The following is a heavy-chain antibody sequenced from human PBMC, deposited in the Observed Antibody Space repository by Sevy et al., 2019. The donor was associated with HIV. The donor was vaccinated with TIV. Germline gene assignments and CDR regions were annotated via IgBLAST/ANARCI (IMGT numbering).Heavy chain of an antibody. CDR1: GFTLSSYG. Sequence: GWSLRLSCAASGFTLSSYGMHWVRQAPGKGLEWVAVIRYDGSNKYYADSVKGRFTISRDNSKNTLYLQMNSLRVEDTAVYYCARDRLGITISAEWGGGMDVWGQGTTVTVSS. CDR3: ARDRLGITISAEWGGGMDV. J-gene: IGHJ6*02. CDR2: IRYDGSNK. D-gene: IGHD3-3*01. V-gene: IGHV3-33*01.